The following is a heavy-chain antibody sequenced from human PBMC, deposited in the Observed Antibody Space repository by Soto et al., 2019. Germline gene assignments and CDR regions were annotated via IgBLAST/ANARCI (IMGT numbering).Heavy chain of an antibody. CDR1: GGSISSSNW. CDR3: ASQLPAATTKWFDP. Sequence: LSLTCAVSGGSISSSNWWSWVRQPPGKGLEWIGEIYHSGSTNYNPSLKSRVTISVDKSKNQFSLKLGSVTAADTAVYYCASQLPAATTKWFDPWGQGTLVTVS. V-gene: IGHV4-4*02. J-gene: IGHJ5*02. CDR2: IYHSGST. D-gene: IGHD2-2*01.